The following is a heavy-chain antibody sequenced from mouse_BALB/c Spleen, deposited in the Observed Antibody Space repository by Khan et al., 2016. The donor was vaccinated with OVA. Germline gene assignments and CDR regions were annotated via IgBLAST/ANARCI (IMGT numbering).Heavy chain of an antibody. CDR3: ERVGYAGTMDS. V-gene: IGHV9-3-1*01. J-gene: IGHJ4*01. Sequence: QIQLVQSGPELKKPGEPVKISCKASGYTFTKNGMNWAKQAPGQGLKWMGWINTYTGEPTYAADFKGRFAFSLETSASTAYLQINNLKNEDTATKFCERVGYAGTMDSWGQGTSVTVS. CDR2: INTYTGEP. D-gene: IGHD2-14*01. CDR1: GYTFTKNG.